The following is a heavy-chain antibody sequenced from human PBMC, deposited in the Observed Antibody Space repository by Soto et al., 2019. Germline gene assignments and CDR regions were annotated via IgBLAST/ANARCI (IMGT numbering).Heavy chain of an antibody. Sequence: ASVKVSCKASGYTFTSYDINWVRQATGQGLEWMGWMNPNSGNTGYAQKCQGRGTMTRNTSISTAYMELSSLRSQDTAVYYCARGGSGVLEWLLPNFDYWGQGTLVTVSS. CDR3: ARGGSGVLEWLLPNFDY. J-gene: IGHJ4*02. D-gene: IGHD3-3*01. CDR1: GYTFTSYD. CDR2: MNPNSGNT. V-gene: IGHV1-8*01.